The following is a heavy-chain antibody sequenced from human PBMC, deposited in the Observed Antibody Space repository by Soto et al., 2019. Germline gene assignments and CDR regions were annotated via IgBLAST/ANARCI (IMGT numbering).Heavy chain of an antibody. V-gene: IGHV3-30-3*01. CDR1: GFTFSSYA. CDR2: ISYDGSNK. Sequence: QVQLVESGGGVVQPGRSLRLSCAASGFTFSSYAMHWVRQAPGKGLEWVAVISYDGSNKYYADSVKGRFTISRDNSKNALSLQMNSLRAEDTAVYYCARGGVGDYGESELDYWGQGTLVTVSS. CDR3: ARGGVGDYGESELDY. D-gene: IGHD4-17*01. J-gene: IGHJ4*02.